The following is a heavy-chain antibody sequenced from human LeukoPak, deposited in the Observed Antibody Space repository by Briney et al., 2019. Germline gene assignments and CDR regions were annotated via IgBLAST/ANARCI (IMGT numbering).Heavy chain of an antibody. J-gene: IGHJ2*01. Sequence: PSETLSLTCTVSGGSISSYYWSWIRQPPGKGLEWIGYIYYSGSTNYKPSLKSRGTMSVDTSKNQFSLKLSSVTAADTAVYYCARVSSSWYQDWYFDLWGRGTLVTVSS. CDR3: ARVSSSWYQDWYFDL. V-gene: IGHV4-59*12. CDR1: GGSISSYY. CDR2: IYYSGST. D-gene: IGHD6-13*01.